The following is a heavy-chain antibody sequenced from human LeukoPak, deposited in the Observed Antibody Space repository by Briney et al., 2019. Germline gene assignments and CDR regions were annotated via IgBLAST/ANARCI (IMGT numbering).Heavy chain of an antibody. J-gene: IGHJ5*02. CDR3: ARGGGSSS. CDR2: IKPDGSAT. CDR1: GFSFSNFW. Sequence: GGSLRLSCAASGFSFSNFWMSWVRQAPGRGLEWVANIKPDGSATNYVDSVKGRFTISRDNAKNSLDLQMNSLRAEDTAVYYCARGGGSSSWGQGTLVTVSS. V-gene: IGHV3-7*01. D-gene: IGHD6-6*01.